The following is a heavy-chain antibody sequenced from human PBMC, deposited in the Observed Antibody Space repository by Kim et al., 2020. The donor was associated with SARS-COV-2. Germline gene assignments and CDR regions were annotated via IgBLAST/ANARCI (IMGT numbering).Heavy chain of an antibody. V-gene: IGHV4-39*01. CDR2: IYDSGST. J-gene: IGHJ4*02. Sequence: SETLSLTCTVSGGSISSSCYYWGWIRQPPGKGREWIVSIYDSGSTYYNPSLKIRITISVDTSKNQFSLKLSSVTAADTALYDCARPGPPFYFDYGGQGTL. CDR1: GGSISSSCYY. CDR3: ARPGPPFYFDY.